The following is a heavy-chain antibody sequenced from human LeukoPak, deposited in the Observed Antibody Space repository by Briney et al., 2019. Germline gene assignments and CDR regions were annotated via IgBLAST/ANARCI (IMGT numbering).Heavy chain of an antibody. Sequence: PSETLSLTCTVSGVSISSYYWSWIRQPPGKGLEWIGYISYSGSTNYNPSLKSRVTFSVDTSKNQFSLKLSSVTAADTAVCYCARGGYNYGGHNWFDPWGQGTLVTVSS. J-gene: IGHJ5*02. CDR3: ARGGYNYGGHNWFDP. D-gene: IGHD5-18*01. CDR2: ISYSGST. CDR1: GVSISSYY. V-gene: IGHV4-59*01.